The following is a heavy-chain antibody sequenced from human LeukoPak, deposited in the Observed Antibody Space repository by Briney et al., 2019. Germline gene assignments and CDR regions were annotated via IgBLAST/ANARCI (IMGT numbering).Heavy chain of an antibody. J-gene: IGHJ3*02. V-gene: IGHV3-21*01. CDR3: ARDLPGELGRGVFDI. CDR2: ISVTTTFI. Sequence: GGSLRLSCAASGFTFSSYWMSWVRQAPGKGLEWVSSISVTTTFIYYADSVKGRFTISRDNAKNSLYLQMNTLRVDDTAVYYCARDLPGELGRGVFDIWGQGTMVTVSS. D-gene: IGHD1-1*01. CDR1: GFTFSSYW.